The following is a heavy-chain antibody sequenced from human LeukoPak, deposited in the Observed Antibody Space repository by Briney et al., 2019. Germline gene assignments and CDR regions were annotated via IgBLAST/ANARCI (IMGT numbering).Heavy chain of an antibody. CDR1: GFTFRDYW. Sequence: GGSLRLSCAASGFTFRDYWVSWIRQAPGKGLEGVSYISGGGDHTNYADSVKGRFTIPRDNAKNSLYLQMNSLRDEDTAVYYCARCQYNSSPVFWGQGTLVTVSS. CDR2: ISGGGDHT. D-gene: IGHD1-14*01. V-gene: IGHV3-11*03. CDR3: ARCQYNSSPVF. J-gene: IGHJ4*02.